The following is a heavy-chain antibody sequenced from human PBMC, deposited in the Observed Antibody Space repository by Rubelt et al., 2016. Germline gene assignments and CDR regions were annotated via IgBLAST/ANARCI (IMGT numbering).Heavy chain of an antibody. CDR3: ASSSMAARGNFGC. D-gene: IGHD6-6*01. V-gene: IGHV4-59*01. J-gene: IGHJ4*02. CDR1: GGSISSYY. CDR2: IYYSGST. Sequence: QLQLQESGPGLVKPSETLSLTCTVSGGSISSYYWSWIRQPPGKGLEWIGYIYYSGSTNYNPSLKSPVTRSVDTSKNQFSLKLSSVTAADTAGYYCASSSMAARGNFGCWGQGTLGTVCS.